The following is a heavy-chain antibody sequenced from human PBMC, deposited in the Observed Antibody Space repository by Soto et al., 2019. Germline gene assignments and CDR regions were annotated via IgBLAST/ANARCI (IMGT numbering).Heavy chain of an antibody. CDR2: TSGSGGST. V-gene: IGHV3-23*01. J-gene: IGHJ4*02. Sequence: GGSLRLSCAASGFTFSSYAMSWVRQAPGKGLEWVSATSGSGGSTYYADSVKGRFTISRDNSKNTLYLQMNSLRVEDTAVYYCAKGVGNPYYFDYWGQGTLVTVSS. D-gene: IGHD1-26*01. CDR3: AKGVGNPYYFDY. CDR1: GFTFSSYA.